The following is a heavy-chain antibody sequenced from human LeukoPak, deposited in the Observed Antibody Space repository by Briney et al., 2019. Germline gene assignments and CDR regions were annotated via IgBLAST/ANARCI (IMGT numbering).Heavy chain of an antibody. J-gene: IGHJ5*02. CDR3: ATGHMVRGVHNWFDP. CDR1: GYTLIELS. CDR2: FDPEDGET. D-gene: IGHD3-10*01. V-gene: IGHV1-24*01. Sequence: ASVKVSCKVSGYTLIELSMHWVRQAPGKGLEWMGGFDPEDGETIYAQKFQGRVTMTEDTSTDTAYMELSSLRSEDTAVYYCATGHMVRGVHNWFDPWGQGTLVTVSS.